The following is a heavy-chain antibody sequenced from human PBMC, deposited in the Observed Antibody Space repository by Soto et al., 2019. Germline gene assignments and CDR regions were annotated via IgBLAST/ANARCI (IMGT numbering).Heavy chain of an antibody. V-gene: IGHV3-15*07. J-gene: IGHJ4*02. CDR1: GFTFSNAW. Sequence: GGSLRLSCAASGFTFSNAWMNWVRQAPGKGLEWVGRIKSKTDGGTTDYAAPVKGRFTISRDDSKNTLYLQMNSLKTEDTAVYYCTTDDVLLWFGEFPPYFDYWGQGTLVTVSS. CDR3: TTDDVLLWFGEFPPYFDY. D-gene: IGHD3-10*01. CDR2: IKSKTDGGTT.